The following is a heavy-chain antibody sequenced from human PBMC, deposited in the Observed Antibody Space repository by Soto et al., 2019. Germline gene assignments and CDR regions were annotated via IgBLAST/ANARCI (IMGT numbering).Heavy chain of an antibody. J-gene: IGHJ4*02. V-gene: IGHV1-69*18. CDR1: GDTFSVYQ. D-gene: IGHD3-10*01. CDR3: ARDGGFGELKY. Sequence: QVQMVQTGAELKKPGYSVKVSCKASGDTFSVYQINWVRQAPGEGLEWMGRIIPVFGTTNDAQRFEGRVTFTADESTNTADMELRGLLSEDTAVYYCARDGGFGELKYWGPGTLVTVSS. CDR2: IIPVFGTT.